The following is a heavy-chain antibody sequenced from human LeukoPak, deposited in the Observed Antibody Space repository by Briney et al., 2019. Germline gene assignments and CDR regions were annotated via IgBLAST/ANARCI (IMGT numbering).Heavy chain of an antibody. J-gene: IGHJ6*03. V-gene: IGHV3-7*01. D-gene: IGHD3-10*01. CDR2: IKQDGSEK. Sequence: PGGSLRLSCAASGFTFSSYWMSWVRQAPGKGLKWVANIKQDGSEKYYVDSVKGRFTISRDNAKNSLYLQMNSLRAEDTAVYYCARAGFGELFSYYYYMDVWGKGTTVTISS. CDR3: ARAGFGELFSYYYYMDV. CDR1: GFTFSSYW.